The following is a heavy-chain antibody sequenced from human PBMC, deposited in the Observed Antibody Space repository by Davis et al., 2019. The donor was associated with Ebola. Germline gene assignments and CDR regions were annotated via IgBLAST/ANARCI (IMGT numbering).Heavy chain of an antibody. V-gene: IGHV1-2*04. D-gene: IGHD3-22*01. J-gene: IGHJ4*02. CDR3: ARDGYYDRNGPEAY. CDR1: GYTFTGYY. CDR2: INPNSGGT. Sequence: ASVKVSCKASGYTFTGYYIHWVRQAPGQGLEWMGWINPNSGGTKYAQKFQGWVTMTRDTSISTAYMDLSRLRSDDTAVYYCARDGYYDRNGPEAYWGQGTLVTVSS.